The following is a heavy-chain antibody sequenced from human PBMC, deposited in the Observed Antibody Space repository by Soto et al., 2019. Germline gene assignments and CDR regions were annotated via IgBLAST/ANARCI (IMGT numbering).Heavy chain of an antibody. Sequence: ASVKVSCKASGYTFPSYAMHWVRQAPGQRLEWMGWINAGNGNTKYSQKFQGRVTITRDTSASTAYMELSSLRSEETAVYYCASASSSWFAYFDYWGQGTLVTVSS. D-gene: IGHD6-13*01. J-gene: IGHJ4*02. V-gene: IGHV1-3*01. CDR2: INAGNGNT. CDR1: GYTFPSYA. CDR3: ASASSSWFAYFDY.